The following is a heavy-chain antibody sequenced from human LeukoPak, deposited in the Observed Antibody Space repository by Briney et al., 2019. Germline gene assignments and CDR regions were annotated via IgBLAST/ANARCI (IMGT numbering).Heavy chain of an antibody. Sequence: ASVKVSCKASGYTFTSYGISWVRQAPGQGLEWMGWISAYNGNTNYAQKLQGRVTMTTDTSTSTAYMELRSLRSDDTPVYYCARDREEDFWSGPIYYFDYWGQGTLVTVSS. CDR2: ISAYNGNT. J-gene: IGHJ4*02. V-gene: IGHV1-18*01. CDR1: GYTFTSYG. D-gene: IGHD3-3*01. CDR3: ARDREEDFWSGPIYYFDY.